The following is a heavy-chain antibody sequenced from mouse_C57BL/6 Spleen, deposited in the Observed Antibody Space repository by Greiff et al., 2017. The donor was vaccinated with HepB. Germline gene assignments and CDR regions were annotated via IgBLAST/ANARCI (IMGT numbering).Heavy chain of an antibody. D-gene: IGHD1-1*01. CDR3: ARAQGLYYGSSYVEAMDY. CDR1: GYSFTSYY. Sequence: VQLQQSGPELVKPGASVKISCKASGYSFTSYYIHWVKQRPGQGLEWIGWIYPGSGNTKYNEKFKGKATLTADTSSSTAYMQLSSLTSEDSAVYYCARAQGLYYGSSYVEAMDYWGQGTSVTVSS. CDR2: IYPGSGNT. V-gene: IGHV1-66*01. J-gene: IGHJ4*01.